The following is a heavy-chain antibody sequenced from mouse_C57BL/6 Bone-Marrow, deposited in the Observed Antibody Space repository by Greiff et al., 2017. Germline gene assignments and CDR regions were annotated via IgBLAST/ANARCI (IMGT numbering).Heavy chain of an antibody. CDR2: IYPRDGST. V-gene: IGHV1-85*01. CDR1: GYTFTSYD. CDR3: ASSVTYYGSSYYAMDY. D-gene: IGHD1-1*01. Sequence: VQLQQSGPELVKPGASVKLSCKASGYTFTSYDINWVKQRPGQGLEWIGWIYPRDGSTKYNEKFKGKATLTVDTSSSTAYMELHSLTSEDSAVYFCASSVTYYGSSYYAMDYWGQGTSVTVSS. J-gene: IGHJ4*01.